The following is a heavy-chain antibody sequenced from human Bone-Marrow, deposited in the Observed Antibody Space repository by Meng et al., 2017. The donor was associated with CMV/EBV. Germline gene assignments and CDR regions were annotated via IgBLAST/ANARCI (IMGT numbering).Heavy chain of an antibody. CDR3: AKYGDYSD. CDR1: GFIFSCYG. Sequence: LRLACAACGFIFSCYGMHWVRQAPGKGLEWVSVKSYDCTNKYYADSVMGRFTISRDNSKNTLYLQMNSLGAEDTAVYYCAKYGDYSDWGQGTLVTVSS. V-gene: IGHV3-30*18. CDR2: KSYDCTNK. D-gene: IGHD4-17*01. J-gene: IGHJ4*02.